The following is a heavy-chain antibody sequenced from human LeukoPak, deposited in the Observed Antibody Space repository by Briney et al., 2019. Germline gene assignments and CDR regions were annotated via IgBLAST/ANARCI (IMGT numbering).Heavy chain of an antibody. J-gene: IGHJ4*02. V-gene: IGHV3-48*04. CDR1: GFIFSNYN. Sequence: GGSLRLSCAASGFIFSNYNMNWVRQAPGKGLEWVSYISSSSSTIYYADSVKGRFTISRDNAKNSLYLQMNSLRAEDTAVYYCARDVASSSGLTRGSVYWGQGTLVTVSS. CDR2: ISSSSSTI. CDR3: ARDVASSSGLTRGSVY. D-gene: IGHD3-22*01.